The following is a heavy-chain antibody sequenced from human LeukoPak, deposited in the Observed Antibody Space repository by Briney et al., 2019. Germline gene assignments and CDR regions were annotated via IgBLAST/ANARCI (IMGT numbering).Heavy chain of an antibody. D-gene: IGHD1-1*01. CDR2: IRSKANSYAT. V-gene: IGHV3-73*01. Sequence: GGSLRLSCAASGFTLSGSAMHWVRQASGKGLEWVGRIRSKANSYATAYAASVKGRFTISRDDSKNTAYLQMNSLKTEDTAVYYCTAPTGTTGYWGQGTLVTVSS. J-gene: IGHJ4*02. CDR3: TAPTGTTGY. CDR1: GFTLSGSA.